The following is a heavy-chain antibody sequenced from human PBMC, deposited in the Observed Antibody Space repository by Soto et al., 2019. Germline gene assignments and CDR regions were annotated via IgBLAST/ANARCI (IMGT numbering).Heavy chain of an antibody. D-gene: IGHD3-9*01. Sequence: QVLLVESGGGVVQPGRSLRLSCAASGFIFSSYGVHWVRQAPGKGLEWVAVISYDGSDKYFTDSVKGRFTISRDNSKNTLYLQNDSLTAEDTAVYYCSKNRVFNDILTGQYEIRYQGIDVWGQGTTVIVSS. CDR3: SKNRVFNDILTGQYEIRYQGIDV. CDR1: GFIFSSYG. V-gene: IGHV3-30*18. CDR2: ISYDGSDK. J-gene: IGHJ6*02.